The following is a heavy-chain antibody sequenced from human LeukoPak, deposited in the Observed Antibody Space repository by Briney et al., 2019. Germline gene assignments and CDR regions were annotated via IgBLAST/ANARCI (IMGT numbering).Heavy chain of an antibody. Sequence: GASVKVSCKASGYTFTSFGITWVRQAPGQGLEWMGWISAHSGNTNYAQKLQGRLTMTTDTPTNIAYMELRSLRSDDTAVYYCARGWILNAFDFWGQGTMVTVSS. CDR2: ISAHSGNT. V-gene: IGHV1-18*01. D-gene: IGHD5-18*01. CDR3: ARGWILNAFDF. J-gene: IGHJ3*01. CDR1: GYTFTSFG.